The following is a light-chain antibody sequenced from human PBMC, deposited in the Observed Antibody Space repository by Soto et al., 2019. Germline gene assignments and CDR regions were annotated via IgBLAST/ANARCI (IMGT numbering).Light chain of an antibody. CDR2: GAS. V-gene: IGKV3-20*01. Sequence: IVLTQSPGTLSLSPGERATLSCRASQSVNSRYLAWYQQKPGQAPRLLISGASTRATGIPDRFSGSGSGTDFTLTISRLEPEDFAVYYCQQYGNSRWTFGQGTKLEIK. J-gene: IGKJ1*01. CDR1: QSVNSRY. CDR3: QQYGNSRWT.